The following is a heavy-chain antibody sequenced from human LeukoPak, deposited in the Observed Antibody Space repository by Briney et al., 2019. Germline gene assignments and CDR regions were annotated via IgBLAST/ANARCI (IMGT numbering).Heavy chain of an antibody. V-gene: IGHV3-11*01. Sequence: PGGSLRLSCAASVFTFSNASMSWVRQAPGKGLEWVSYISSTSGTIYYANSVKGRFTISRDNAKNSLSLQMNSLRAEDTAVYYCARLRYFDSPGDPWGQGTLVTVSS. J-gene: IGHJ5*02. CDR2: ISSTSGTI. CDR1: VFTFSNAS. CDR3: ARLRYFDSPGDP. D-gene: IGHD3-9*01.